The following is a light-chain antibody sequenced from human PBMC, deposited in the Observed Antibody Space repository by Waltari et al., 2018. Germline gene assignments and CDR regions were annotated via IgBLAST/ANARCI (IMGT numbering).Light chain of an antibody. CDR3: QSYDSSLSGSRV. Sequence: QSVLTQPPSVSGAPGQRVTISCTGSSSNIGAGYDVHWYQQLPGTAPKLLIYGNGNRPAGVPDRFSGSKSGPSASLAITGLQAEDEADYYCQSYDSSLSGSRVFGGGTKLTVL. CDR1: SSNIGAGYD. CDR2: GNG. V-gene: IGLV1-40*01. J-gene: IGLJ3*02.